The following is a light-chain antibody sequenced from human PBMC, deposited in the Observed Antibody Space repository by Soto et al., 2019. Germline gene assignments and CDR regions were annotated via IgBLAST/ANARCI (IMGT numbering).Light chain of an antibody. CDR2: GAS. CDR1: QSVNSNY. Sequence: EIVLTQSPGTLSLSPGDRATLSCMARQSVNSNYLAWYQHKPGQAPRLLIYGASTRATGVSDRFSGSGSGTDFTLTVSRLEPEDFAVYYCQQYGISPLDTFGQGTKLEIK. J-gene: IGKJ2*01. V-gene: IGKV3-20*01. CDR3: QQYGISPLDT.